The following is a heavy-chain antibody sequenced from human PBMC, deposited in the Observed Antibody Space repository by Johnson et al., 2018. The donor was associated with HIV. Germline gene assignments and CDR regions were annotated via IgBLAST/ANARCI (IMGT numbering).Heavy chain of an antibody. Sequence: VQLVESGGDLVQPGGSLRLSCAASGFSVSTNYMYWVRQAPGKGLEWVSGINWNGDSTGYADSVKGRFTISRDNAKNSLYLQMNSLRAEDTALYYCAREAGSSFSFDIWGQGTMVTVSS. D-gene: IGHD6-13*01. V-gene: IGHV3-20*04. CDR1: GFSVSTNY. J-gene: IGHJ3*02. CDR3: AREAGSSFSFDI. CDR2: INWNGDST.